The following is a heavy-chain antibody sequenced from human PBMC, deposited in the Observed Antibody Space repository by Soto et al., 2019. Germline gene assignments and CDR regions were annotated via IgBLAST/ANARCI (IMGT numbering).Heavy chain of an antibody. CDR1: GDTFKNCV. CDR2: IIPLFGTT. D-gene: IGHD3-10*01. J-gene: IGHJ6*02. CDR3: AAELGFGKLSVV. Sequence: QVQVVQSVVEVRRPGSSVKVSCKASGDTFKNCVISWVRQAPGQGLEWMGGIIPLFGTTDFAQRFQGRLTITTDESTNTAYIELSRLPSEATATYYCAAELGFGKLSVVWGQGTTVIVSS. V-gene: IGHV1-69*01.